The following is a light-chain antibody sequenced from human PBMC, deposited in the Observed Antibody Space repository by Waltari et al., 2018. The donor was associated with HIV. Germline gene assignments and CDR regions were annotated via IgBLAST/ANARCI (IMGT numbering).Light chain of an antibody. CDR1: QSVATY. CDR3: HQRSTWPPT. J-gene: IGKJ2*01. Sequence: IVLTQSPGTLSLSPGERATLSCRASQSVATYLACYQQTPGQAPSLLISDSSNGAAGIPARFSGSGSGTDFTLTISSLEPEDFAVYYCHQRSTWPPTFGQGTKV. CDR2: DSS. V-gene: IGKV3-11*01.